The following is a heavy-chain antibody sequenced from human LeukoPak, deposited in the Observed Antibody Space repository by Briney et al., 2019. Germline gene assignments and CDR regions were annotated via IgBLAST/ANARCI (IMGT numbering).Heavy chain of an antibody. V-gene: IGHV3-23*01. J-gene: IGHJ3*02. CDR2: ISSSGGTT. Sequence: PGGSLRLSCAASGFTISNYAMSWVRQAPGKGLEWVSAISSSGGTTYYADAVRGRFSISRDNSKNTLYLQMNSLRAEDTAVYYCAKRFYDGSGAFDMWGQGTMVTVSS. CDR1: GFTISNYA. D-gene: IGHD3-22*01. CDR3: AKRFYDGSGAFDM.